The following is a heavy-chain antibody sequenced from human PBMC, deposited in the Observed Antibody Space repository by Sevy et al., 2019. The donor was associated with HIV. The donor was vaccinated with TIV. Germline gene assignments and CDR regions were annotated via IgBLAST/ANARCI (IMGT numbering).Heavy chain of an antibody. Sequence: GGSLRLSCAVSGFTFNNYGMHWVRQAPGEGLEWVALIWYDGSNKYYADSVKGRFTISRDNVKNTLFLDMNSLGAEDTAIYYCAKDAGTYYLTYYFDSWGQGTLVTVSS. D-gene: IGHD1-26*01. J-gene: IGHJ4*02. CDR2: IWYDGSNK. CDR1: GFTFNNYG. CDR3: AKDAGTYYLTYYFDS. V-gene: IGHV3-33*06.